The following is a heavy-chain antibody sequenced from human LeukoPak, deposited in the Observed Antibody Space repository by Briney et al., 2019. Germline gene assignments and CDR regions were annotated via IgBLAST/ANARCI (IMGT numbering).Heavy chain of an antibody. J-gene: IGHJ4*02. CDR2: ISGSGGST. V-gene: IGHV3-23*01. D-gene: IGHD2-15*01. CDR3: ANFGGYCSGGSCRDFDY. CDR1: GFTIDDYG. Sequence: GGSLRLSCAASGFTIDDYGMSWVRQAPGKGLEWVSAISGSGGSTYYADSVKGRFTISRDNSKNTLYLQMNSLRAEDTAVYYCANFGGYCSGGSCRDFDYWGQGTLVTVSS.